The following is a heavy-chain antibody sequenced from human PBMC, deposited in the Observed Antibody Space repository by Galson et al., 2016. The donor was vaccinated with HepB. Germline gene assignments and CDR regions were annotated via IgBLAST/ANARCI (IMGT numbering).Heavy chain of an antibody. Sequence: SLRLSCAASGFTFSSFEMNRVRQAPGKGLEWLSYVSSSGTTIYYADSVKGRFTISRDNARNSLYLQMNSPRVEDTAVYYCARDLVYPGDYGKYYYYGMVVWGQGTTVTVSS. CDR2: VSSSGTTI. CDR1: GFTFSSFE. D-gene: IGHD4-17*01. V-gene: IGHV3-48*03. CDR3: ARDLVYPGDYGKYYYYGMVV. J-gene: IGHJ6*02.